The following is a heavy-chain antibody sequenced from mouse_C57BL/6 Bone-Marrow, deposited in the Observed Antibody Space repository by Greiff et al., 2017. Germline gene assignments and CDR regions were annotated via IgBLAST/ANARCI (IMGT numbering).Heavy chain of an antibody. CDR3: TTGSLYYCAMDY. CDR1: GFNIKDDY. V-gene: IGHV14-4*01. J-gene: IGHJ4*01. D-gene: IGHD6-5*01. Sequence: VQLQQSGAELVRPGASVKLSCTASGFNIKDDYMHWVKQRPEQGLEWIGWIDPENGDTEYASKFQGKATITADTSSNTAYLQLSSLTSEDTAVYYGTTGSLYYCAMDYWGQGTSVTVSS. CDR2: IDPENGDT.